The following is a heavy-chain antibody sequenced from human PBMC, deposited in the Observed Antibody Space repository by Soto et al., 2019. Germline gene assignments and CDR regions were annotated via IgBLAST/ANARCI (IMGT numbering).Heavy chain of an antibody. Sequence: QITLKESGHTLLKPTQTLTLTCTFSGFSLSTTGVGVGWIRQPPGKALEWLGLIYWDDDTRYSPSLKSRLTITKDTSKNHVVVTMKNMVAVDTATYCCVHRGLPPPGAGDINTFDPWGAGTLVTVSS. J-gene: IGHJ5*02. CDR1: GFSLSTTGVG. CDR3: VHRGLPPPGAGDINTFDP. D-gene: IGHD2-15*01. V-gene: IGHV2-5*02. CDR2: IYWDDDT.